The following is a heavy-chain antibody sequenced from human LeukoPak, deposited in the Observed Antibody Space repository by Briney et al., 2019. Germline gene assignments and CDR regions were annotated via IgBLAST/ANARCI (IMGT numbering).Heavy chain of an antibody. J-gene: IGHJ4*02. V-gene: IGHV3-53*01. CDR1: GFTVSSNY. Sequence: GGSLRLSCAASGFTVSSNYMSWVRQAPGKGLEWVSVIDSSGSTYYADSVKGRFTISRDHSKNTLYLQMNSLRAEDTAVYYCARALRYIAAFDYWGQGTLVTVSS. D-gene: IGHD6-13*01. CDR2: IDSSGST. CDR3: ARALRYIAAFDY.